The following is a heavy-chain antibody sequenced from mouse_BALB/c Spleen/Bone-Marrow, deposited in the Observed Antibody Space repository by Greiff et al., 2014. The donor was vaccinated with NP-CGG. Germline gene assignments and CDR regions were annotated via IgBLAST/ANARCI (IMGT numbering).Heavy chain of an antibody. J-gene: IGHJ2*01. D-gene: IGHD2-10*02. CDR2: IHPYNDGT. CDR3: ARRYGNYYFDY. Sequence: VQLQQSGPELVKPGASVKMSCKASGYTFTSYVMHWVKQKPGQGLEWIGYIHPYNDGTKYNEKFKGKATLTSDKSTSTAYMELSSLTSEDSAVYYCARRYGNYYFDYWGQGTTLTVSS. CDR1: GYTFTSYV. V-gene: IGHV1-14*01.